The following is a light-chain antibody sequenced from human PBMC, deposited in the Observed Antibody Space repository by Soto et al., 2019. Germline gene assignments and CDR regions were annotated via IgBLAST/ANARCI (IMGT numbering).Light chain of an antibody. CDR3: QHYNSYSEA. J-gene: IGKJ1*01. CDR2: KAS. CDR1: QRMXGW. Sequence: IQMNQSPSTLSASEGDTATITCRASQRMXGWLAWHQQKPGKAPKLLXYKASTLKSGGPSRLSGSGSGTEFTLPISSLQPDYFATYYCQHYNSYSEAFGQGTKVDIK. V-gene: IGKV1-5*03.